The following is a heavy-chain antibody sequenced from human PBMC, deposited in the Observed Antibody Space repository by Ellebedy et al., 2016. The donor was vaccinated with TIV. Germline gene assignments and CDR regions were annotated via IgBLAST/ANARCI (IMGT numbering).Heavy chain of an antibody. J-gene: IGHJ4*02. Sequence: ASVKVSCKASGYTFTSYYMHWVRQAPGQGLEWMGIINPSGGSTSSAQQFQGRVIMTMDTSTSTAYMELSSLRSEDTAVYYCARDTGSYGPGYWGQGTLVTVSS. CDR3: ARDTGSYGPGY. CDR1: GYTFTSYY. CDR2: INPSGGST. D-gene: IGHD1-26*01. V-gene: IGHV1-46*01.